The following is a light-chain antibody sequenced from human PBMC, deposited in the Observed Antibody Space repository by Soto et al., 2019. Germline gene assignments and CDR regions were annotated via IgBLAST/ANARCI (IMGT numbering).Light chain of an antibody. CDR2: DVS. Sequence: QSVLTQPPSVSGSPGQSVTISCTGTSSDFGAYDYVSWYQQHPGKAPKLMIYDVSKRPSGVPDRLSGSKSGNTASLTISGLQAEDEADYYCCSYAGSYASDYVFGAGTKVTVL. J-gene: IGLJ1*01. CDR3: CSYAGSYASDYV. V-gene: IGLV2-11*01. CDR1: SSDFGAYDY.